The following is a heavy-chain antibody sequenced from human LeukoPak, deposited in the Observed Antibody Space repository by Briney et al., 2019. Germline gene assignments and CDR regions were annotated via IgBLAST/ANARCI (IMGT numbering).Heavy chain of an antibody. CDR3: ARSYDYVWGSYRSNWFDP. D-gene: IGHD3-16*02. Sequence: SQTLSLTCTVSGGSISSGDYYWSWIRQPPGTGLEWIGYIYYSGSTYYNPSLKSRVTISVDTSKNQFSLKLSSVTAADTAVYYCARSYDYVWGSYRSNWFDPWGQGTLVTVSS. CDR2: IYYSGST. CDR1: GGSISSGDYY. J-gene: IGHJ5*02. V-gene: IGHV4-30-4*01.